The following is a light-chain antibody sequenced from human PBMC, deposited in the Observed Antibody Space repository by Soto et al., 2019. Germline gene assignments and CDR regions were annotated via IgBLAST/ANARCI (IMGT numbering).Light chain of an antibody. CDR1: SGDIGSYNR. CDR2: EVT. V-gene: IGLV2-14*01. Sequence: QSVLTQPASVSGTPGQSLTISCTGTSGDIGSYNRVFWYQQHPGKAPKLIIYEVTDRPSGVSNRFSGSKSGNTASLTISGLQAEDESEYFCSSYTNINTRACVFGTGTKVTVL. CDR3: SSYTNINTRACV. J-gene: IGLJ1*01.